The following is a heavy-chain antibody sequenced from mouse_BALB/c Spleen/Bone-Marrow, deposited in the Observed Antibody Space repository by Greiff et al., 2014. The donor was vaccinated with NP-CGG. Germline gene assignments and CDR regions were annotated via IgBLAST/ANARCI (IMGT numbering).Heavy chain of an antibody. CDR3: ARSSFLRSYLDY. CDR1: GYTFTSYT. J-gene: IGHJ2*01. CDR2: INPSTGYT. Sequence: VQLQQSGAELARPGASVKMSCKASGYTFTSYTMHWVKERPGQGLEWIGYINPSTGYTNYNQKFKDKATLTADKSSSTAYMQLSSLTSEDSAVHYCARSSFLRSYLDYWGQGTTLTVSS. D-gene: IGHD1-2*01. V-gene: IGHV1-4*01.